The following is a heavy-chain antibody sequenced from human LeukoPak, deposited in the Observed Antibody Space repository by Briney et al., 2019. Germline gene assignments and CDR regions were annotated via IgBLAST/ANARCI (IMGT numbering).Heavy chain of an antibody. Sequence: SETLSLTCPVSGGSISSGDYYWSWIRQPLGKGLEWIGYIYYSGSTYYNPSLKSRVTISVDTSKNQFSLKLSSVTAADTAVYYCARDLNYYGSGRLNNWFDPWGQGTLVTVSS. CDR3: ARDLNYYGSGRLNNWFDP. CDR1: GGSISSGDYY. CDR2: IYYSGST. D-gene: IGHD3-10*01. J-gene: IGHJ5*02. V-gene: IGHV4-30-4*08.